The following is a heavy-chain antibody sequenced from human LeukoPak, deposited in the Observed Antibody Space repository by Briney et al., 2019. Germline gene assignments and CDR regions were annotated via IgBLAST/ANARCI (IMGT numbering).Heavy chain of an antibody. CDR1: RGSISSYY. V-gene: IGHV4-4*07. D-gene: IGHD1-26*01. CDR3: ARDVSYRLCAFDI. CDR2: IYTSGST. Sequence: PLETLSLTRTVSRGSISSYYWSWIRQPAGKGLEWIGRIYTSGSTNYNPSLKSRVTMSVDTSKNQFSLKLSSVTAADTAVYYCARDVSYRLCAFDIWGQGTMVTVSS. J-gene: IGHJ3*02.